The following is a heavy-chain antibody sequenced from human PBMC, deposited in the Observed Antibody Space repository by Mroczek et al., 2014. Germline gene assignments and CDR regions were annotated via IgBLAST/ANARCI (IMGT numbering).Heavy chain of an antibody. V-gene: IGHV3-23*04. Sequence: EVQLVSLGEAWYSLGGSLRLSCAASGFTFSSYAMSWVRQAPGKGLEWVSAISGSGGSTYYADSVKGRFTISRGNSKNTLYLQMNSLRAEDTAVYYCAKEAYYYDSSGYYYNSFFDYWGQGTLVTVSS. CDR3: AKEAYYYDSSGYYYNSFFDY. CDR1: GFTFSSYA. CDR2: ISGSGGST. D-gene: IGHD3-22*01. J-gene: IGHJ4*02.